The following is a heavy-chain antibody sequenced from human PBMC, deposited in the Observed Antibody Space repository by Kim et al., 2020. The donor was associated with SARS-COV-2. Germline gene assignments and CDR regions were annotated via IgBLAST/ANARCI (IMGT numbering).Heavy chain of an antibody. CDR2: ISYDGGDT. D-gene: IGHD2-21*02. Sequence: GGSLRLSCAASGFNFSNFGVHWVRQAPGRGLEWVAVISYDGGDTYYGDSVKGRFTISRDNSRNTLYLQLSSLRPDDTAVYYCVKGGCEGDCLDSWGQGTLVTVSS. V-gene: IGHV3-30*18. CDR1: GFNFSNFG. J-gene: IGHJ5*01. CDR3: VKGGCEGDCLDS.